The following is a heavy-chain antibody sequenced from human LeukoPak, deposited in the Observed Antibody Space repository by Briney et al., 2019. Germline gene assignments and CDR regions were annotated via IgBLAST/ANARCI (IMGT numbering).Heavy chain of an antibody. V-gene: IGHV4-39*07. D-gene: IGHD2-21*02. J-gene: IGHJ1*01. CDR3: ARSSAPIYCGGDCYSGYFQH. CDR1: GGSISSSSYY. Sequence: PSETLSLTCTVSGGSISSSSYYWGWIRQPPGKGLEWIGEINHSGSTNYNPSLKSRVTISVDTSKNQFSLKLSSVTAADTAVYYCARSSAPIYCGGDCYSGYFQHWGQGTPVTVSS. CDR2: INHSGST.